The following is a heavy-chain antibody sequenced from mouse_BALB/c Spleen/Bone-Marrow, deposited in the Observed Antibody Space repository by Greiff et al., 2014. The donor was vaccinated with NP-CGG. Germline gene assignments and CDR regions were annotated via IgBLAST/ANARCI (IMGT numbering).Heavy chain of an antibody. CDR2: IYPGNVNT. CDR3: AREGHGNYGFDY. CDR1: GYTFTSYY. Sequence: VQLQQSGPELVKPGASVRISRKASGYTFTSYYVHWVKQRPGQGLEWIGWIYPGNVNTKYNESFKGKATLTADKASSTAYMQLSSLTSEDSAVYFCAREGHGNYGFDYWGQGTTLTVSS. D-gene: IGHD2-1*01. V-gene: IGHV1S56*01. J-gene: IGHJ2*01.